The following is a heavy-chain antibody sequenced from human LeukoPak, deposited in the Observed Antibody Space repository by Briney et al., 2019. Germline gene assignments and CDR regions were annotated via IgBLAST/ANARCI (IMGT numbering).Heavy chain of an antibody. J-gene: IGHJ4*02. Sequence: SETLSLTCTVSGGSISSSSYYWGWIRQPPGKGMEWIGSIYYSGSTYYNPSLKSRVTISVDTSKNQFSLKLSSVTAADTAVYYCARSCGSYRRGGFDYWGQGTLVTVSS. CDR3: ARSCGSYRRGGFDY. CDR2: IYYSGST. V-gene: IGHV4-39*01. CDR1: GGSISSSSYY. D-gene: IGHD1-26*01.